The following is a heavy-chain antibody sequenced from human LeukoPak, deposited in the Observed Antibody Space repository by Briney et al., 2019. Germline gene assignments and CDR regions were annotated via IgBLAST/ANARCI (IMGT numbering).Heavy chain of an antibody. Sequence: GGSLRLSCAASGFTFISYGMHGVRQAPGKGLEGVAVISNVGSNKYYADSVRGRFTVSRDNSKNTLYLQMNSLRAEDTAVYYCAKDSRSSGWYTDMDYWGQGTLVTVSS. CDR2: ISNVGSNK. D-gene: IGHD6-19*01. J-gene: IGHJ4*02. CDR3: AKDSRSSGWYTDMDY. V-gene: IGHV3-30*18. CDR1: GFTFISYG.